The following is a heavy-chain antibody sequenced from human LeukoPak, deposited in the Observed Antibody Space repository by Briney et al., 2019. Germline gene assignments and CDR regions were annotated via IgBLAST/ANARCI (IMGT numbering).Heavy chain of an antibody. CDR3: AKVDYDTSGYYSSHLDY. D-gene: IGHD3-22*01. J-gene: IGHJ4*02. CDR1: GFTFSSNA. V-gene: IGHV3-23*01. Sequence: GGSLRLSCAASGFTFSSNAMNWVRQAPGKGLEWVSAIGGSGGSTYYADSVKGRFTISRDNSKNTLYLQMNSLRAEDTAVYYCAKVDYDTSGYYSSHLDYWGQGTLVTVSS. CDR2: IGGSGGST.